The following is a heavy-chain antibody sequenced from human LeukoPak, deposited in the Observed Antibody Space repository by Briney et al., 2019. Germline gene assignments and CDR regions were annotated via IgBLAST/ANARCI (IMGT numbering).Heavy chain of an antibody. Sequence: PSETLSLTCSVSGVSITSRNYYWLWLRQPPGKGLEWIGSIYYNGDTYYNLSLKSRVTISVDTSKYQCSLRLSSVTAADTAVYYCARDASYYYGSGSYKEDYWGQGTLVTVSS. CDR2: IYYNGDT. CDR3: ARDASYYYGSGSYKEDY. J-gene: IGHJ4*02. D-gene: IGHD3-10*01. CDR1: GVSITSRNYY. V-gene: IGHV4-39*07.